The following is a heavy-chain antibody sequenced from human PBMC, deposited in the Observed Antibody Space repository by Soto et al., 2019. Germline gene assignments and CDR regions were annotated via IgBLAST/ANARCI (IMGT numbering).Heavy chain of an antibody. CDR1: GFTVSSNY. CDR2: IYSGGNT. CDR3: ARLSNSSWDVVL. V-gene: IGHV3-53*01. Sequence: EVQLVESGGGLIQPGGSLRLSCAASGFTVSSNYMSWVRQAPGKGLEWVSVIYSGGNTYYADSVKGRFTISRDNSKNTLYLQMNSLRAQDTAVYYCARLSNSSWDVVLWGQGTMVTVSS. D-gene: IGHD6-13*01. J-gene: IGHJ3*01.